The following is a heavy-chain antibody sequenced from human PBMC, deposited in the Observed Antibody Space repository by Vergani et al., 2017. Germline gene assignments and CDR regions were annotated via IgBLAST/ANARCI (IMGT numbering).Heavy chain of an antibody. CDR2: IIPIFGIA. D-gene: IGHD6-6*01. CDR3: ARGGQQLVRAGYYYYGMDV. V-gene: IGHV1-69*17. Sequence: QVQLVQSGAEVKKPGSSVKVSCKASGGTFSSYAISWVRQAPGQGLEWMGGIIPIFGIANYAQKFQGRVTITADKSTSTAYMELSSLRSEDTAVYYCARGGQQLVRAGYYYYGMDVWGQGTTVTVTS. J-gene: IGHJ6*02. CDR1: GGTFSSYA.